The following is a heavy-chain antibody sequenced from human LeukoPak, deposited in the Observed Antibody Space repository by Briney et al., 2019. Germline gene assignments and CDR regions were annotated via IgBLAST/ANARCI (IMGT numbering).Heavy chain of an antibody. Sequence: SETLSLTCTVFGGSISSYYWSWIRQPPGKGLGWIGYIYYSGSTDYNPSLKSRVTMSVDTSKNQFSLKLSSVTAADTAVYYCARGPPPDFDCWGQGTLVTVSS. J-gene: IGHJ4*02. CDR1: GGSISSYY. CDR2: IYYSGST. CDR3: ARGPPPDFDC. V-gene: IGHV4-59*12.